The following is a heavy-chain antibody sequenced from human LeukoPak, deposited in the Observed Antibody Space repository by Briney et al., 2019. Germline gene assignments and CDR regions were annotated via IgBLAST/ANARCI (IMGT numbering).Heavy chain of an antibody. V-gene: IGHV3-23*01. Sequence: GGSLRLSCAASGFTFSSYAMSWVRQAPGKGLEWVSAISGSGGSTYYADSVKGRFTISRDNSKNTLYLQMNSLRAEDTAVYYCAKGIGQQLVGYYCYGMDVWGQGTTVTVSS. CDR3: AKGIGQQLVGYYCYGMDV. D-gene: IGHD6-13*01. CDR2: ISGSGGST. CDR1: GFTFSSYA. J-gene: IGHJ6*02.